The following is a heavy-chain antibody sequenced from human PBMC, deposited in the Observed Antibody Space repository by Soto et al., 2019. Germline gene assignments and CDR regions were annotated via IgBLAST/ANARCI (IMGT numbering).Heavy chain of an antibody. CDR2: IYYSGST. D-gene: IGHD5-12*01. CDR3: ATSEWLHQGYFDY. Sequence: PSETLSLTCPVSGGSMISYYLSWIRQPPGEGLEWIGYIYYSGSTNYNPSLKSRVTISVDTSKNQFSLKLSSVTAADTAVYYCATSEWLHQGYFDYWGQGTLVTVSS. V-gene: IGHV4-59*01. J-gene: IGHJ4*02. CDR1: GGSMISYY.